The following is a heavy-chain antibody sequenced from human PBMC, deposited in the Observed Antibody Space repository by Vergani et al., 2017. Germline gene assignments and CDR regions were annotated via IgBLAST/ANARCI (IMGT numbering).Heavy chain of an antibody. J-gene: IGHJ6*02. V-gene: IGHV3-23*01. Sequence: EVQLLESGGGLVQPGGSLRPPCAASGFTFSSYAMSWVRQVPGTGLEWVSGISGSGGNTYYANSVKGRFTISRDNSKNTLYLQMNSLRADDTAVYYCAKGVYCSSTSCYEGRGYYYGMGVWGQGTTVTFSS. CDR1: GFTFSSYA. D-gene: IGHD2-2*01. CDR3: AKGVYCSSTSCYEGRGYYYGMGV. CDR2: ISGSGGNT.